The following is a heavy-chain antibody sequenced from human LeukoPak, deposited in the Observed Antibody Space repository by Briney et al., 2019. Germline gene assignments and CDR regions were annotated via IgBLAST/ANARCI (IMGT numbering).Heavy chain of an antibody. D-gene: IGHD1-7*01. CDR1: GFTFSDYY. CDR2: ISSSSSYT. CDR3: ATFPRPRTTGVDY. V-gene: IGHV3-11*06. J-gene: IGHJ4*02. Sequence: GGSLRLSCAASGFTFSDYYMSWIRQAPGKGLEWVSYISSSSSYTNYADSVKGRFTISRDNAKNSLYLQMNSLRAEDTAVYYCATFPRPRTTGVDYWGQGTLVTVSS.